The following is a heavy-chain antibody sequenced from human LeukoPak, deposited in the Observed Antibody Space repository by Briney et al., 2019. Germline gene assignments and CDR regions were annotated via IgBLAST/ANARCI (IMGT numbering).Heavy chain of an antibody. D-gene: IGHD6-19*01. CDR2: INWSGDST. CDR1: GFTFDDYG. CDR3: VRARGSGWYFYMDV. J-gene: IGHJ6*03. V-gene: IGHV3-20*04. Sequence: PGGSLRLSCAASGFTFDDYGMSWVRQAPGKGLEWVSGINWSGDSTGYADSVKGRFTISRDNAKNSLYLQMNSLRAEDTALYYCVRARGSGWYFYMDVWGKGTTVTVSS.